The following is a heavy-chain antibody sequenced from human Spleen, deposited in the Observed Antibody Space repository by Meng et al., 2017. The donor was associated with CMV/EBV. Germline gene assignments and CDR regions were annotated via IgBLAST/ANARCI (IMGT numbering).Heavy chain of an antibody. J-gene: IGHJ6*02. D-gene: IGHD3-9*01. Sequence: SETLSLTCTVSGGSISSSSYYWGWIRQPPGKGLEWIGSIYYSGSTYYNPSLKSRVTISVDTSKNQFSLKLSSVTAADTAVYYCARDFPPRRYFDWLLGSHYMDVWGQGTTVTVSS. CDR3: ARDFPPRRYFDWLLGSHYMDV. CDR2: IYYSGST. CDR1: GGSISSSSYY. V-gene: IGHV4-39*07.